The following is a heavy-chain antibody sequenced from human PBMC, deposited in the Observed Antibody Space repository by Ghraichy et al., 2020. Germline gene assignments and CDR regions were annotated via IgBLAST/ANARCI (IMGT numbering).Heavy chain of an antibody. J-gene: IGHJ5*02. D-gene: IGHD2-2*01. CDR2: INHSGST. Sequence: SETLSLTCAVYGGSFSGYYWSWIRQPPGKGLEWIGEINHSGSTNYNPSLKSRVTISVDTSKNQFSLKLSSVTAADTAVYYCARRLNNRRYQLLIGWFDPWGQGTLVTVSS. V-gene: IGHV4-34*01. CDR3: ARRLNNRRYQLLIGWFDP. CDR1: GGSFSGYY.